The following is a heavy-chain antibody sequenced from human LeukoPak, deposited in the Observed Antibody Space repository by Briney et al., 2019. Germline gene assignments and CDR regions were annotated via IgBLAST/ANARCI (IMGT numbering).Heavy chain of an antibody. CDR1: GFTFSSYS. D-gene: IGHD2-2*02. Sequence: GGSLRLSCAASGFTFSSYSMNWVRQAPGKGLEWVSSISSSSSYIYYADSVKGRFTISRDNAKNSLYLQMNSLRAEDTAVYYCARGPAAIPLFDYWGQGTLVTVSS. CDR2: ISSSSSYI. CDR3: ARGPAAIPLFDY. V-gene: IGHV3-21*01. J-gene: IGHJ4*02.